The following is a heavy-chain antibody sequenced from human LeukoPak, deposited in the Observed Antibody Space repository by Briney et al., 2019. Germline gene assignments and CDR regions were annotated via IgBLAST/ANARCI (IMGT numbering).Heavy chain of an antibody. Sequence: ASVKVSCKASEYTFTGYYMHWVRQAPGQGLEWMGWINPNSGGTNYAQKFQGRVTMTRDTSISTAYMELSRLRSDDTAVYYCASGGILRYFDWFFNWFDPWGQGTLVTVSS. J-gene: IGHJ5*02. CDR3: ASGGILRYFDWFFNWFDP. CDR2: INPNSGGT. CDR1: EYTFTGYY. D-gene: IGHD3-9*01. V-gene: IGHV1-2*02.